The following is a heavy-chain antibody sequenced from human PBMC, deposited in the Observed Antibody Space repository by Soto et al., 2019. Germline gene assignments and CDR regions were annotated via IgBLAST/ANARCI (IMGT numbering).Heavy chain of an antibody. D-gene: IGHD3-22*01. CDR3: AKAPYTITMIVVVPYYFDY. CDR1: GFTFSSYA. V-gene: IGHV3-23*01. Sequence: PGGSLRLSCAASGFTFSSYAMSWVRQAPGKGLEWVSAISGSGGSTYYADSVKGRFTISRDNSKNTLYLQMNSLRAEDTAVYYCAKAPYTITMIVVVPYYFDYWGQGTLVTVSS. J-gene: IGHJ4*02. CDR2: ISGSGGST.